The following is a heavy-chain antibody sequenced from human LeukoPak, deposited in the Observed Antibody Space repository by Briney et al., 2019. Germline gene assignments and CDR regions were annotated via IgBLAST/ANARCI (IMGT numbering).Heavy chain of an antibody. CDR2: MYPGDSDT. CDR3: ARQAVPGLLFFDS. J-gene: IGHJ4*02. Sequence: GESLKISCKGSGYSFTNYWILWVRQMPGKGLEWMGMMYPGDSDTRYSPSFQGQVTISADKSIGTAFLQWGSLKASDTAMYYCARQAVPGLLFFDSWGQGTLVTVSS. V-gene: IGHV5-51*01. CDR1: GYSFTNYW.